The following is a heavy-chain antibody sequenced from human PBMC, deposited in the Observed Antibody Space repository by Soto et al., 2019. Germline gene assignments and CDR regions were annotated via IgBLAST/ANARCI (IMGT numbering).Heavy chain of an antibody. J-gene: IGHJ6*02. V-gene: IGHV1-2*04. CDR3: ARGDSTDCSNGVCSFFYNHEMDV. CDR2: IHPKSGGT. CDR1: GYSFTDYH. D-gene: IGHD2-8*01. Sequence: ASLKVSCKASGYSFTDYHIHWVRQAPGQGLEWLGRIHPKSGGTSTAQKFQGWVTMTTDTSISTASMELTRLTSDDTAIYYCARGDSTDCSNGVCSFFYNHEMDVWG.